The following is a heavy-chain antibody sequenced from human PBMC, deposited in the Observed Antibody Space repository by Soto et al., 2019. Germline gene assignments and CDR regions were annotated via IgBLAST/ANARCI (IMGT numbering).Heavy chain of an antibody. CDR3: ARDGGTYYYGSGSYRYYYYGMDV. CDR2: FSSSSSYI. V-gene: IGHV3-21*01. CDR1: GFTFSSYS. D-gene: IGHD3-10*01. J-gene: IGHJ6*02. Sequence: GGSLRLSCAASGFTFSSYSMNWVRQAPGKGLEWVSSFSSSSSYIYYADSVKGRFTISRDNAKNSLYLQMNSLRAEDTAVYYCARDGGTYYYGSGSYRYYYYGMDVWGQGTTVTVS.